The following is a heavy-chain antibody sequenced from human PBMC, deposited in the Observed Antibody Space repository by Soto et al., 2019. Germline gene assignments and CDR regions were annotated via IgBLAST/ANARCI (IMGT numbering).Heavy chain of an antibody. Sequence: GGSLRLSCAASGFTFSNAWMNWVRQAPGKGLEWVGRIKSKTDGGTTDYAAPVKGRFTISRDDSKNTLYLQMNSLKTEDTAVYYCTTESPPGFDWLLPPLYYFDYWGQGTLVTVSS. D-gene: IGHD3-9*01. J-gene: IGHJ4*02. CDR1: GFTFSNAW. CDR3: TTESPPGFDWLLPPLYYFDY. CDR2: IKSKTDGGTT. V-gene: IGHV3-15*07.